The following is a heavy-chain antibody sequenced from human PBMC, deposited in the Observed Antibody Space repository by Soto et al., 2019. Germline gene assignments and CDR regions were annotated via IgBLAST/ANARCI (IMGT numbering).Heavy chain of an antibody. J-gene: IGHJ6*03. CDR1: GGSVSSGIYY. CDR3: ARDATDGYEYVVDG. D-gene: IGHD5-12*01. Sequence: SETLSLTCTVSGGSVSSGIYYWSWIRQPPGKGLEWIGYIYYSGSTNYNPSLKSRVTISVDTSKNQFSLKLSSVTAADTAVYYCARDATDGYEYVVDGWRKWTTVT. V-gene: IGHV4-61*01. CDR2: IYYSGST.